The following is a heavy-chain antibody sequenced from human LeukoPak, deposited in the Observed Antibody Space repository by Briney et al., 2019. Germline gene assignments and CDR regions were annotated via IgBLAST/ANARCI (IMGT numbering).Heavy chain of an antibody. CDR3: AREEPNCSSTSCYPYY. Sequence: ASVEVSCKASGYTFTSYGISWVRQAPGQGLEWMGWISAYNGNANYAQKLQGRVTMTTDTSTSTAYMELRSLRSDDTAVYYCAREEPNCSSTSCYPYYWGQGTLVTVSS. CDR1: GYTFTSYG. V-gene: IGHV1-18*01. D-gene: IGHD2-2*01. J-gene: IGHJ4*02. CDR2: ISAYNGNA.